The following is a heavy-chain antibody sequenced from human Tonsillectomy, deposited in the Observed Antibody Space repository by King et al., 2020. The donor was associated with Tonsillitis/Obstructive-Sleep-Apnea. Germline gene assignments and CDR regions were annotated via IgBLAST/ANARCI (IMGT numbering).Heavy chain of an antibody. CDR1: GGSFSSGLYY. CDR3: AIGRFLEWLLYPNWFDP. J-gene: IGHJ5*02. D-gene: IGHD3-3*01. Sequence: QLQESGPGLVQPSETLSLTCTVSGGSFSSGLYYWSWIRQPPGKGPEWIGYIYYSGSTNYNPSLKSRVTISLDTSKNQFSLKMSSVTAADTAVYYCAIGRFLEWLLYPNWFDPWGQGTLVTVSS. V-gene: IGHV4-61*01. CDR2: IYYSGST.